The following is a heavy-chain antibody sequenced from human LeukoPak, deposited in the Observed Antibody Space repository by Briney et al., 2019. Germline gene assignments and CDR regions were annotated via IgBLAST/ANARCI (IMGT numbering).Heavy chain of an antibody. J-gene: IGHJ4*02. V-gene: IGHV3-15*01. D-gene: IGHD3-9*01. Sequence: PGGSLRLSCAASGFTFSNAWMSWVRQAPGKGLEWVGRIKSKTDGCTTDYAAPVKGRFTISRDDSKNTLNLQMNSLKTKDTAVYYCLRYFDWFSGYDYWGQGTLVTVSS. CDR3: LRYFDWFSGYDY. CDR2: IKSKTDGCTT. CDR1: GFTFSNAW.